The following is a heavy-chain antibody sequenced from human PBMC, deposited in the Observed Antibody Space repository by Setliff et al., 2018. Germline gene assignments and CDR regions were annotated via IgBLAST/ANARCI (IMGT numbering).Heavy chain of an antibody. CDR1: EYSFTTYW. J-gene: IGHJ3*02. V-gene: IGHV5-51*01. CDR2: IYPGDSDT. CDR3: ARRNTAIVYGFDI. D-gene: IGHD5-18*01. Sequence: GESLKISCKASEYSFTTYWIGWVRQMPGKGLEWKGIIYPGDSDTRYSPSFQGQVTISADKSINTAYLQWSSLKASDTAMYYCARRNTAIVYGFDIWGQGTMVTVSS.